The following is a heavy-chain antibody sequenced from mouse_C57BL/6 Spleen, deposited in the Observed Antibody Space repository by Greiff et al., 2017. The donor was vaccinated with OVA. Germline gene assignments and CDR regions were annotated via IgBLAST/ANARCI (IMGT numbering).Heavy chain of an antibody. CDR3: ARFPPDYSKRFDY. Sequence: VQLQQSGPELVKPGASVKISCKASGYTFTDYYMNWVKQSHGKSLEWIGDINPNNGGTSYNQKFKGKATLTVDKSSSTAYMELRSLTSEDSAVYYCARFPPDYSKRFDYWGQGTTLTVSS. CDR1: GYTFTDYY. CDR2: INPNNGGT. D-gene: IGHD2-5*01. V-gene: IGHV1-26*01. J-gene: IGHJ2*01.